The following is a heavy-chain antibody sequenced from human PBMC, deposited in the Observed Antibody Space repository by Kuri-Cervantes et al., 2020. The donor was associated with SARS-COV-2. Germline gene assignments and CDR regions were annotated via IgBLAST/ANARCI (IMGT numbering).Heavy chain of an antibody. Sequence: ASVKVSCKASGYTFISYGISWVRQAPGQGLEWMGWISVYSGDTTYAQKFQGRVTVTTDRSTSTAYMELSSLRSEDTAVYYCARDHIAAAGQDYFDYWGQGTLVTVSS. J-gene: IGHJ4*02. CDR3: ARDHIAAAGQDYFDY. V-gene: IGHV1-18*01. CDR2: ISVYSGDT. CDR1: GYTFISYG. D-gene: IGHD6-13*01.